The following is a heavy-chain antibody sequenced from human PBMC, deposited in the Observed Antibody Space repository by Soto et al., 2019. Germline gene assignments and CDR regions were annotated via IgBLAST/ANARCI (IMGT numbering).Heavy chain of an antibody. CDR1: GGSVISGSYY. CDR3: ARGIEGWYQGRYYYGMDV. D-gene: IGHD6-19*01. CDR2: IYYSGST. V-gene: IGHV4-61*01. Sequence: SETLSLTCTVSGGSVISGSYYWSWIRQPPGKGLEWIGYIYYSGSTNYIPSLKSRVTISVDTSKNQFSLKLSSVTAADTAVYYCARGIEGWYQGRYYYGMDVWGQGTTVTVSS. J-gene: IGHJ6*02.